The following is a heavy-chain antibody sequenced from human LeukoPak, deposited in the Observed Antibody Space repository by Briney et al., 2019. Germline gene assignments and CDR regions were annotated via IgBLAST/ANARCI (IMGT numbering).Heavy chain of an antibody. CDR3: ARGVLLWFGELAAHQTHYAFDI. Sequence: ASVKVSCKASGYTFTSYDINWVRQATGQGLEWMGWMNPNSGNTGYAQKFQGRVTMTTDTSTSTAYMELRSLRSDDTAVYYCARGVLLWFGELAAHQTHYAFDIWGQGTMVTVSS. D-gene: IGHD3-10*01. CDR2: MNPNSGNT. J-gene: IGHJ3*02. V-gene: IGHV1-8*01. CDR1: GYTFTSYD.